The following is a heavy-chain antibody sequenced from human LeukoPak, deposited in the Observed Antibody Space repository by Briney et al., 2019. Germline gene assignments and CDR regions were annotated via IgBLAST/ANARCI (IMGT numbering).Heavy chain of an antibody. CDR1: GFTFKAYW. CDR2: TQQDGSEK. Sequence: PGGSLRLSCEAPGFTFKAYWMSWVRQAPGTGLEWVANTQQDGSEKNYVDSVKGRFTISRDNARNSLYLEMNSLRAEDTAVYYCARLRYTYGKNFDYWGQGTLVTVSS. CDR3: ARLRYTYGKNFDY. D-gene: IGHD5-18*01. V-gene: IGHV3-7*01. J-gene: IGHJ4*02.